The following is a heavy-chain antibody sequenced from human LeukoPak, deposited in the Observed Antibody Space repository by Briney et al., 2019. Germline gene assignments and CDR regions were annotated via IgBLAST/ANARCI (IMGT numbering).Heavy chain of an antibody. CDR2: IIPIFGIA. Sequence: SVKVSCKASGDTFSSYAISWVRQAPGQGLEWMGRIIPIFGIANYAQKFQGRVTITADKSTSTAYMELSSLRSEDTAVYYCARVSDLDYYDISGPNWFDPWSQGTLVTVSS. V-gene: IGHV1-69*04. CDR1: GDTFSSYA. CDR3: ARVSDLDYYDISGPNWFDP. J-gene: IGHJ5*02. D-gene: IGHD3-22*01.